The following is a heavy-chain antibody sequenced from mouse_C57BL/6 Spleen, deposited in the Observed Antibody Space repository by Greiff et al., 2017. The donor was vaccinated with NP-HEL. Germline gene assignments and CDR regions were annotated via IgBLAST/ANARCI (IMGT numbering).Heavy chain of an antibody. V-gene: IGHV1-74*01. Sequence: QVHVKQPGAELVKPGSSFPFSFPSSGYTFTSYWMHWVKQRPGQGLEWIGRIHPSASATNYNQKFKGKATLTVDKSSSTAYMQLSSLTSEDSAVYYCANGAWFAYGGQGTLVTVSA. J-gene: IGHJ3*01. CDR2: IHPSASAT. CDR3: ANGAWFAY. CDR1: GYTFTSYW.